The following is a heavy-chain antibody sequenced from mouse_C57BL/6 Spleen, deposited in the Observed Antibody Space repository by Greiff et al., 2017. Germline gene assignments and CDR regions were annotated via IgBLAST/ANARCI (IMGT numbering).Heavy chain of an antibody. J-gene: IGHJ1*03. Sequence: VQLQQPGAELVMPGASVKLSCKASGYTFTSYWMHWVKQRPGQGLEWIGEIDPSDSYTNYNQKFKGKSTLTVDKSSSTAYMQLSSLTSEDSAVYYCARPLLRWYFDVWGTGTTVTVSS. CDR1: GYTFTSYW. CDR3: ARPLLRWYFDV. D-gene: IGHD1-1*01. CDR2: IDPSDSYT. V-gene: IGHV1-69*01.